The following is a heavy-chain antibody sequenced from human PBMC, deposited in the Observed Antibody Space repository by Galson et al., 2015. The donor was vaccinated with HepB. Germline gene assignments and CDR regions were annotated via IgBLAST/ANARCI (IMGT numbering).Heavy chain of an antibody. Sequence: SLRLSCAASGFTFSSYAMSWVRQAPGKGLEWVSAISGSGGSTYYADSVKGRFTISRDNSKNTLYLQMNSLRAEDTAVYYCAKEIHRFTDYGDYGDAFDIWGQGTMVTVSS. CDR3: AKEIHRFTDYGDYGDAFDI. V-gene: IGHV3-23*01. CDR1: GFTFSSYA. J-gene: IGHJ3*02. D-gene: IGHD4-17*01. CDR2: ISGSGGST.